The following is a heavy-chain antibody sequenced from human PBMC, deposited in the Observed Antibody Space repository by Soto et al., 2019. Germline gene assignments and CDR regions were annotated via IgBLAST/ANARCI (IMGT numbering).Heavy chain of an antibody. D-gene: IGHD4-4*01. CDR1: GFTFSSYA. CDR3: ATVRLYSNYHDFDY. V-gene: IGHV3-21*01. J-gene: IGHJ4*02. Sequence: EVQLLESGGGLVQPGGSLRLSCAASGFTFSSYAMSWVRQAPGKGLEWVSAISTTGSHIYYADSVKGRFTISRDNAKDSLFLQMTSLRAEDTALYYCATVRLYSNYHDFDYWGQGTLVTVSS. CDR2: ISTTGSHI.